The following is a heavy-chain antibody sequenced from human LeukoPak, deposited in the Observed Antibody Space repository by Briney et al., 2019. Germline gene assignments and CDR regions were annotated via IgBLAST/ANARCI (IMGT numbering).Heavy chain of an antibody. Sequence: PSETLSPTCTVSGGSISGHYWSWIRQPPGKGLEWIGYIYYRGSTSYNPSLKSRVTISVDTSKHQFSLDLSSVTAADTAVYYCARDLISEYSRSHSHFDPWGQGTLVTVSS. V-gene: IGHV4-59*11. CDR3: ARDLISEYSRSHSHFDP. J-gene: IGHJ5*02. CDR1: GGSISGHY. CDR2: IYYRGST. D-gene: IGHD5-12*01.